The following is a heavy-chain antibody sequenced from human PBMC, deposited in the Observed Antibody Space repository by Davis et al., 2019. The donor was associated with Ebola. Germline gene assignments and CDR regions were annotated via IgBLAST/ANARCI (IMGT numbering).Heavy chain of an antibody. J-gene: IGHJ6*02. CDR3: AKVAGYSSSWYLDGMDV. CDR2: ISYDGSNK. CDR1: GFTFSSYG. D-gene: IGHD6-13*01. Sequence: GESLKISCAASGFTFSSYGMHWVRQAPGKGLEWVAVISYDGSNKYYADSVKGRFTISRDNSKNTLYLQMNSLRAEDTAVYYCAKVAGYSSSWYLDGMDVWGQGTTVTVSS. V-gene: IGHV3-30*18.